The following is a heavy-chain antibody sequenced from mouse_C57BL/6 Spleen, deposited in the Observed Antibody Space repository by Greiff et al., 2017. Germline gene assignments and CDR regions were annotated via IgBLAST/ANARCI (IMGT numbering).Heavy chain of an antibody. CDR2: IDPSDSYT. D-gene: IGHD2-12*01. CDR1: GYTFTSYW. V-gene: IGHV1-69*01. Sequence: QVQLQQPGAELVMPGASVKLSCKASGYTFTSYWMHWVKQRPGQGLEWIGEIDPSDSYTNYNQKFKGKSTLTVDKSSSTAYMPLSSLSSEDSAVYYCARRHNYDEYCDVWGTGTTVTVSS. CDR3: ARRHNYDEYCDV. J-gene: IGHJ1*03.